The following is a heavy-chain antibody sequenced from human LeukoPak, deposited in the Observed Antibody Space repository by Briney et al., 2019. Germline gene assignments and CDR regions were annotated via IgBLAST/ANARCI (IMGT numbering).Heavy chain of an antibody. V-gene: IGHV1-46*01. Sequence: ASVKVSCKASGYTFTSYYMHWVRQAPGQGLEWMGIINPSRGKINYAQKFQGRVTMTRDTSTSTVYMELSSLRSDDTAVYYCARDLASSGYYWDWGQGTLVTVSS. D-gene: IGHD3-22*01. CDR1: GYTFTSYY. CDR3: ARDLASSGYYWD. CDR2: INPSRGKI. J-gene: IGHJ4*02.